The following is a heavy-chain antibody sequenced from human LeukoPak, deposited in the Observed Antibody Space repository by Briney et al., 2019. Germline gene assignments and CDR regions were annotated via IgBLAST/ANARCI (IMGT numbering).Heavy chain of an antibody. Sequence: SETLSLTCTVSGGSISSGGYYWSWIRQHPGKCLEWIGYIYYSGSTYYNPSLKSRVTISVDASKNQFSLKLSSVTAADTAVYYCAAPFVTPAVAYWAAFDICGRGTMVAVSS. CDR3: AAPFVTPAVAYWAAFDI. D-gene: IGHD2-21*01. V-gene: IGHV4-31*03. CDR1: GGSISSGGYY. CDR2: IYYSGST. J-gene: IGHJ3*02.